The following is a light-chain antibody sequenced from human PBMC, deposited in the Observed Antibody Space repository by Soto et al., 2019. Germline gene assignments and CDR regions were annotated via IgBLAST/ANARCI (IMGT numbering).Light chain of an antibody. CDR3: QQYYSYPPG. J-gene: IGKJ3*01. CDR1: QGISSY. CDR2: AAS. V-gene: IGKV1-8*01. Sequence: AIRMTQSPSSLSASTGDRVTITCRASQGISSYLAWYQQKPGKAPKLLIYAASTLQSGVPSRFSGSGSGTDFTLTISCLQSEDLATYYCQQYYSYPPGFGPGTKVDIK.